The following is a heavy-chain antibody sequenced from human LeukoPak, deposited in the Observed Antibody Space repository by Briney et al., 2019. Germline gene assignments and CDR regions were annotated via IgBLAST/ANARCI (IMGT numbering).Heavy chain of an antibody. J-gene: IGHJ4*02. CDR2: ILDSGYST. CDR3: AAYYYDSSGYRVE. Sequence: PGGSLRLSCAASGFTFSSYAMSWVRQAPGKGLEWVSGILDSGYSTYYANSVKGRFTISRDNSKNSLYLQMNSLRTEDTALYYCAAYYYDSSGYRVEWGQGTLVTVSS. CDR1: GFTFSSYA. V-gene: IGHV3-23*01. D-gene: IGHD3-22*01.